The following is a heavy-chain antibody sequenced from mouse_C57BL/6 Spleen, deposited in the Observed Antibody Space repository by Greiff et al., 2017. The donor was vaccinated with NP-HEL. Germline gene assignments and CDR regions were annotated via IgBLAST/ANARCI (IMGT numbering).Heavy chain of an antibody. CDR3: ARRGNWDWFAY. CDR2: ILPGSGST. J-gene: IGHJ3*01. CDR1: GYTFTGYW. V-gene: IGHV1-9*01. D-gene: IGHD4-1*01. Sequence: VQLQQSGAELMKPGASVKLSCKATGYTFTGYWIEWVKQRPGHGLEWIGEILPGSGSTNYNEKFKGKATFTADTSSNTAYTQLSSLTTEDSAIYYCARRGNWDWFAYWGQGTLVTVSA.